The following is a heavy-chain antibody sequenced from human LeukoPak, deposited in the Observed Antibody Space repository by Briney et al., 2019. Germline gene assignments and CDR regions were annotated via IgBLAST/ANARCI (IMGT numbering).Heavy chain of an antibody. CDR1: GYAFTNYA. CDR2: ISVYNGNT. Sequence: ASVKVSCTASGYAFTNYAISWVRQAPGQGLEWMGWISVYNGNTNYAHKLQGRVTMTADTSTTTAYMELRSLRSDDTAVYYCARGYCSSATCRHFDYWGQGALVTVSS. CDR3: ARGYCSSATCRHFDY. J-gene: IGHJ4*02. D-gene: IGHD2-2*01. V-gene: IGHV1-18*01.